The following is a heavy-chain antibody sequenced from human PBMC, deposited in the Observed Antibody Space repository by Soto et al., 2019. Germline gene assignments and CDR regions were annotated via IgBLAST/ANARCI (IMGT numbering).Heavy chain of an antibody. V-gene: IGHV3-23*01. CDR2: ISGCGRNT. J-gene: IGHJ4*02. Sequence: EVQLLESGGGLVQRGGSLRLSCAASGFPFSSYVMSWVRQAPGKGLEWVSGISGCGRNTFYADSVKGRFTISRDNSKNTLLLQMNSLGAEDTAVYYCAKDSNKYSSSLRGRYFDYWGQGIRVTVSS. CDR3: AKDSNKYSSSLRGRYFDY. D-gene: IGHD4-4*01. CDR1: GFPFSSYV.